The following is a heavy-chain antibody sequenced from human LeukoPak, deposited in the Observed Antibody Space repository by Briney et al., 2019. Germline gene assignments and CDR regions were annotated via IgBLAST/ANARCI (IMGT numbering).Heavy chain of an antibody. V-gene: IGHV3-30*02. Sequence: GGSLRLSCAPSGFTFSNYGMHWVRQAPGKGLEWVAFIRYDGSDKYYADSVKGRFTISRDNSKNTLYIQMNSLRVEDTAMYYCAKGQLFGDYWGQGTLVTVSS. J-gene: IGHJ4*02. CDR2: IRYDGSDK. D-gene: IGHD3-3*01. CDR1: GFTFSNYG. CDR3: AKGQLFGDY.